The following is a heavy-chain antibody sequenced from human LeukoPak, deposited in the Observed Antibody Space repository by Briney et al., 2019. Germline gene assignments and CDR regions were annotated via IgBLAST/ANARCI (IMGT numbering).Heavy chain of an antibody. Sequence: AGGSLRLSCAASGFAFSDYWMSWVRQAPGKGLEWVANINEDGSKKHYLDSVEGRFTISRDNAKNSLYLQMNSLRAEDTAVYYCAKTLGYSGYFSPWGQGTLVTVSS. CDR2: INEDGSKK. D-gene: IGHD3-22*01. V-gene: IGHV3-7*03. CDR1: GFAFSDYW. CDR3: AKTLGYSGYFSP. J-gene: IGHJ5*02.